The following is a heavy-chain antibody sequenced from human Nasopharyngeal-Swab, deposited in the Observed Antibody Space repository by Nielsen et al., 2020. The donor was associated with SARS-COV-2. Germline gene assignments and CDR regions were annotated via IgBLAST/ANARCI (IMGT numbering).Heavy chain of an antibody. CDR2: IIPIFGTA. D-gene: IGHD6-13*01. Sequence: SVKVSCKASGGTFSSYAISWVRQAPGQGLERMGGIIPIFGTANYAQKFQGRVTITADESTSSAYMELSSLRSEDTAVYYCARGPIAAAGIRHWFDPWGQGTLVTVSS. J-gene: IGHJ5*02. CDR3: ARGPIAAAGIRHWFDP. V-gene: IGHV1-69*13. CDR1: GGTFSSYA.